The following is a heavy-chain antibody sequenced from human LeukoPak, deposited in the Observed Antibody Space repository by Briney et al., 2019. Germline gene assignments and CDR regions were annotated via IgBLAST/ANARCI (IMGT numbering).Heavy chain of an antibody. J-gene: IGHJ4*02. D-gene: IGHD6-19*01. CDR1: GFTFSSYA. V-gene: IGHV3-30-3*01. CDR2: ISYDGSNK. Sequence: GGSLRLSCAASGFTFSSYAMHWVRQAPGKGLEWVAVISYDGSNKYYADSVKGRFTISRDNSKNTLYLQMNSLRAEDTAVYYCARYSSGWAFDLWGQGTLVTVSS. CDR3: ARYSSGWAFDL.